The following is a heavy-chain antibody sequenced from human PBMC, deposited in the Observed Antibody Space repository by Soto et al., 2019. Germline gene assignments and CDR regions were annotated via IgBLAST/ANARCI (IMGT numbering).Heavy chain of an antibody. CDR2: IYYSGST. CDR1: GGSISSYY. D-gene: IGHD6-13*01. CDR3: ARGYSSSWHYFDY. V-gene: IGHV4-59*01. J-gene: IGHJ4*02. Sequence: LSLTCTVSGGSISSYYWSWIRQPPGKGLEWIGYIYYSGSTNYNPSLKSRVTISVDTSKNQFSLKLSSVTAADTAVYYCARGYSSSWHYFDYWGQGTLVTVSS.